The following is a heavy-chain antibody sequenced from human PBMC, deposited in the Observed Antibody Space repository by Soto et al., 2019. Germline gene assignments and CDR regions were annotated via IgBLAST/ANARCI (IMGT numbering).Heavy chain of an antibody. V-gene: IGHV3-53*01. CDR2: LYSDGST. CDR1: GFTVTNNY. J-gene: IGHJ4*02. Sequence: PGGSLRLSCAASGFTVTNNYMSWGRQAPGKGLESVSVLYSDGSTNYADSVKGRFTISRDNPKNTLYLQMNSLRVEDTALYYCATAFCTDGSSCGFDYWGQGTLVTVSS. CDR3: ATAFCTDGSSCGFDY. D-gene: IGHD2-8*01.